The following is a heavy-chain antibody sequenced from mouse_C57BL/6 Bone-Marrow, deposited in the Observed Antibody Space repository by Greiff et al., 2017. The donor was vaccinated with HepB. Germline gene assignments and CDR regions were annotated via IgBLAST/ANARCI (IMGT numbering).Heavy chain of an antibody. D-gene: IGHD1-1*01. CDR1: GYTFTSYW. CDR3: ARATTVVPRTRDY. Sequence: QVQLQQPGAELVKPGASVKMSCKASGYTFTSYWITWVKQRPGQGLEWIGDIYPGSGSTNYNEKFKSKATLTVDTSTSTAYMQLSSLTSEDSAVYYCARATTVVPRTRDYWGQGTSVTVSA. CDR2: IYPGSGST. V-gene: IGHV1-55*01. J-gene: IGHJ4*01.